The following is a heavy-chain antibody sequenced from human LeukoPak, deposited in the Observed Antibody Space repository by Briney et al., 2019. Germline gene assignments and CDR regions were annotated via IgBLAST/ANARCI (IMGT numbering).Heavy chain of an antibody. CDR1: GYTFTSYD. CDR3: ARESKETCSSTSYSGWFDP. CDR2: MNPNSGNT. J-gene: IGHJ5*02. V-gene: IGHV1-8*03. Sequence: ASVKVSCKASGYTFTSYDINWVRQATGQGLEWMGWMNPNSGNTGYAQKFQGRVTITRNTSISTAYMELSSLRSEDTAVYYCARESKETCSSTSYSGWFDPWGQGTLVTVSS. D-gene: IGHD2-2*01.